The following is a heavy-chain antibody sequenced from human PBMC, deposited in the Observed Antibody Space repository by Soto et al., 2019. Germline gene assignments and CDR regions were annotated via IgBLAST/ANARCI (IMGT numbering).Heavy chain of an antibody. J-gene: IGHJ4*02. CDR3: AMAQLWFPPGYFDY. CDR1: GYTFTSYG. V-gene: IGHV1-18*04. D-gene: IGHD5-18*01. Sequence: QVQLVQSGAEVKKPGASVKVSCKASGYTFTSYGISWLRQAPGQGLVWMGWISAYNGNTNYAQKLQGRDTRTTDTSTSTAYMELRSLRSEDTAVYYCAMAQLWFPPGYFDYWGQGTLVTVSS. CDR2: ISAYNGNT.